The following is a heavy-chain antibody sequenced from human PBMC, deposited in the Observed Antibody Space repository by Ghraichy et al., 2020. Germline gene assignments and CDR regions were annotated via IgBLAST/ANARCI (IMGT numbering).Heavy chain of an antibody. CDR2: FYPSGVT. CDR1: GSSISSGYY. Sequence: SETLSLTCAVSGSSISSGYYWDWIRQPPGKGLEWIGSFYPSGVTNYNASLMGRVSISEDTSNNYLSLRLTSVTAADTAVYFCVRGRNMAVTLHDAFDIWGQGTVVTVSS. D-gene: IGHD6-19*01. CDR3: VRGRNMAVTLHDAFDI. V-gene: IGHV4-38-2*01. J-gene: IGHJ3*02.